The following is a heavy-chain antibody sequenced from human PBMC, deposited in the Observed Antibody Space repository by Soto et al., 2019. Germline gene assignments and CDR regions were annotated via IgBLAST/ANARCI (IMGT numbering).Heavy chain of an antibody. CDR2: IKHDGSVQ. Sequence: PRGSLRLSCEASRFTLNGYWMSWVRQAPGKGLEWVADIKHDGSVQYYVDSVKGRFTISRDNAKKLLYLQMIGLRAEDTALYYCARAPYSNAWFRFDLWGQGIPVTVYS. CDR1: RFTLNGYW. J-gene: IGHJ4*02. V-gene: IGHV3-7*03. D-gene: IGHD4-4*01. CDR3: ARAPYSNAWFRFDL.